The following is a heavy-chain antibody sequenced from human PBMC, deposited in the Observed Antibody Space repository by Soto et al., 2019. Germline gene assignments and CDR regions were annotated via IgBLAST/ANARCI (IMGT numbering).Heavy chain of an antibody. CDR2: LHSSGST. J-gene: IGHJ5*02. Sequence: LSLTCTVSGDSIRAHYWSWIRQAAGKGLEWIGRLHSSGSTDYNPSLKSRVTMSADTSRNQFSLKLASLTAADTAVYYCARGRARVPTVRGLILQFSYFDPWGQGTLVTVSS. CDR3: ARGRARVPTVRGLILQFSYFDP. CDR1: GDSIRAHY. V-gene: IGHV4-4*07. D-gene: IGHD3-10*01.